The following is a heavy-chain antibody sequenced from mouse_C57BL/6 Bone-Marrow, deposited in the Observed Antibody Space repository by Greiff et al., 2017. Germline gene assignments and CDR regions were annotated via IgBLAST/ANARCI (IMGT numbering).Heavy chain of an antibody. V-gene: IGHV5-4*01. CDR3: ARLLCDC. CDR1: GFTFSSYA. CDR2: ISDGGSYT. J-gene: IGHJ1*03. D-gene: IGHD2-1*01. Sequence: EVQLQESGGGLVKPGGSLKLSCAASGFTFSSYAMSWVRQTPETRLEWVATISDGGSYTYYPDDVKGRFTISRDNAKNNLYLQMSHLKSEDTAMYYCARLLCDCWGTGTTVTVSS.